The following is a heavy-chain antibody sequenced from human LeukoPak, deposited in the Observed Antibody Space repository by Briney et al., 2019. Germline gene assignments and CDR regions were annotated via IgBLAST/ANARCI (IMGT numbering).Heavy chain of an antibody. V-gene: IGHV3-48*04. CDR2: ISSSSSTI. CDR1: GFTFSSYS. D-gene: IGHD2-2*01. Sequence: GGSLRLSCAASGFTFSSYSMNWVRQAPGKGLEWVSYISSSSSTIYYADSVKGRFTISRDNAKNSLYLQMNSLRAEDTAVYYCARDKDCSSTSCYVYYYMDVWGRGTTVTVSS. CDR3: ARDKDCSSTSCYVYYYMDV. J-gene: IGHJ6*03.